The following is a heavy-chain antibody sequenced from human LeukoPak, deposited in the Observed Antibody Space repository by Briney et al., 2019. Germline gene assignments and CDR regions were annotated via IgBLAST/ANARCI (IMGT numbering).Heavy chain of an antibody. V-gene: IGHV1-46*01. D-gene: IGHD3-22*01. J-gene: IGHJ4*02. CDR3: ARETYYYDSSGYYYDY. Sequence: ASVKVSCKASGGTFSSYAFSWVRQAPGQGLEWMGIINPSGGSTSYAQKFQGRVTMTRDMSTSTVYMELSSLRSEDTAVYYCARETYYYDSSGYYYDYWGQGTLVTVSS. CDR2: INPSGGST. CDR1: GGTFSSYA.